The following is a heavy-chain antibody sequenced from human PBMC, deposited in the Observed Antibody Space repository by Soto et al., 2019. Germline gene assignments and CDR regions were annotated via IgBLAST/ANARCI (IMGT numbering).Heavy chain of an antibody. D-gene: IGHD3-10*01. CDR2: IKHSGST. CDR3: ARVTYSGAVNWFDP. Sequence: QVQLQQWGAGLLKPSETLSLTCAVYGGSFSGYYWSWIRQPPGKGLEWIGEIKHSGSTNYNPSLKSRVTISVAPSKNQFSLKLSSVTAADTAVYYCARVTYSGAVNWFDPWGQGTLVTVAS. CDR1: GGSFSGYY. V-gene: IGHV4-34*01. J-gene: IGHJ5*02.